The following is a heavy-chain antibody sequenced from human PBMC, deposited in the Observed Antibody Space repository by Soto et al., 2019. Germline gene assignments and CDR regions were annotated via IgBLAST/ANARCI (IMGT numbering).Heavy chain of an antibody. Sequence: GASVKVSCEASGGTFSSYALSWVRQATGQGLEWMGGIIPIFGTANYAQKFQGRVTITADESTSTAYMELSSLRSEDTAVYYCARDLSSGGSGWFDPWGQGTLVTVSS. CDR2: IIPIFGTA. V-gene: IGHV1-69*13. J-gene: IGHJ5*02. CDR3: ARDLSSGGSGWFDP. CDR1: GGTFSSYA. D-gene: IGHD2-15*01.